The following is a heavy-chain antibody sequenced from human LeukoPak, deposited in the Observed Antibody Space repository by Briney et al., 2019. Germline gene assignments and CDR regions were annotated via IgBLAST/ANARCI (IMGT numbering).Heavy chain of an antibody. Sequence: SVKVSCKASGGTFSSYTISWVRQAPGQGLEWMGRIIPILGIANYAQKFQGRVTITADKSTSTAYMELSSLRSEDSAVYYCARAIGGQLLPDYWGQGTLVTVSS. J-gene: IGHJ4*02. CDR3: ARAIGGQLLPDY. V-gene: IGHV1-69*02. CDR2: IIPILGIA. CDR1: GGTFSSYT. D-gene: IGHD2-2*01.